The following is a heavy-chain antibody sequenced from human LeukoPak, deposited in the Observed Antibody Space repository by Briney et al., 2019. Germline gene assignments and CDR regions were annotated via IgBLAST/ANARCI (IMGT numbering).Heavy chain of an antibody. J-gene: IGHJ4*02. D-gene: IGHD6-13*01. CDR2: IKPDGGEK. V-gene: IGHV3-7*01. CDR1: GFTFSSDW. Sequence: GGSLRLSCVASGFTFSSDWMIWVRQAPGRGLEWVATIKPDGGEKYYVDSVKGRFTVSRDNAKNSLYLQMNSLRADDTAVYYCAREDASSSDYWGQGTLVTVSS. CDR3: AREDASSSDY.